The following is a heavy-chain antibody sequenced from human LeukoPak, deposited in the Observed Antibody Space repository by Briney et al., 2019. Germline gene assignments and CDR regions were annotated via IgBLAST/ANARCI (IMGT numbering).Heavy chain of an antibody. CDR3: STYDILTGPRAFDI. Sequence: ASVKVSCKASGYTFTSYGISWVRQAPGQGLEWMGWISAYNGNTNYAQKLQGRVTMTTDTSTSTAYMELRSLRSDDTAVYYCSTYDILTGPRAFDIWGQGTMVTVSS. CDR2: ISAYNGNT. D-gene: IGHD3-9*01. CDR1: GYTFTSYG. J-gene: IGHJ3*02. V-gene: IGHV1-18*01.